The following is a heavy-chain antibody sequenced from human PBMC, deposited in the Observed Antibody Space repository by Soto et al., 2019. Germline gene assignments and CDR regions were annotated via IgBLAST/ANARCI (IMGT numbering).Heavy chain of an antibody. D-gene: IGHD2-2*01. CDR2: ISYDGSNK. Sequence: PGGSLKLSCAASGVTFSSYGRHWVRQAPGKGLEWVAVISYDGSNKYYADSVKGRFTISRDNSKNTLYLQMSSLRAEDTAVYYCAKRKYCPSTTCFDYWGQGTLVTVSS. J-gene: IGHJ4*02. CDR1: GVTFSSYG. CDR3: AKRKYCPSTTCFDY. V-gene: IGHV3-30*18.